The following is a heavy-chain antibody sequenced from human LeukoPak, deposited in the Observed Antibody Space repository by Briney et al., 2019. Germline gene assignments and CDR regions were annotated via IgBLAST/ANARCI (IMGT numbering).Heavy chain of an antibody. CDR2: IYYSGST. V-gene: IGHV4-61*08. Sequence: SETLSLTCAVSGGSISSGGYSWSWIRQPPGKGLEWIGYIYYSGSTNYNPSLKSRVTISVDTSKNQFSLKLSSVTAADTAVYYCARVRAAARAFDHWGQGTLVTVSS. D-gene: IGHD6-13*01. CDR1: GGSISSGGYS. J-gene: IGHJ4*02. CDR3: ARVRAAARAFDH.